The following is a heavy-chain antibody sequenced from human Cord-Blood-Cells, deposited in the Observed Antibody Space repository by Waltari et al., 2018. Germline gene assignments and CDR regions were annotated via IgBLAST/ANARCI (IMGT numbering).Heavy chain of an antibody. CDR2: NNPSGGST. CDR3: ARDFYCSSTSCYAFDI. D-gene: IGHD2-2*01. CDR1: GYTFTSYY. Sequence: QVQLVQSGAEVKKPGASVKVSCKASGYTFTSYYMHWVRQAPGQGLEWMGINNPSGGSTSYAQKFQGRVTMTRDTSTSTVYMELSSLRSEDTAVYYCARDFYCSSTSCYAFDIWGQGTMVTVSS. V-gene: IGHV1-46*01. J-gene: IGHJ3*02.